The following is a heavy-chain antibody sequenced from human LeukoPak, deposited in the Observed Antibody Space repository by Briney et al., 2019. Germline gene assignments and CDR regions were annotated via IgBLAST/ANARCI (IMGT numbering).Heavy chain of an antibody. CDR2: MNPNTGRT. D-gene: IGHD6-13*01. CDR3: ARGAAAAGDFDY. J-gene: IGHJ4*02. CDR1: SYTFSSYD. V-gene: IGHV1-8*01. Sequence: ASVKDSCKASSYTFSSYDINWVREAAGQGLEWMGGMNPNTGRTGFAQKFQGRLTMTRDTSISTAYMELSSLRSEDTAVYYCARGAAAAGDFDYWGQGTLVTVSS.